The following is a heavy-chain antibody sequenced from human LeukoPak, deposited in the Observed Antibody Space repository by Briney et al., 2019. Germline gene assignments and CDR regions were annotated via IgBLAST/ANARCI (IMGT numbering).Heavy chain of an antibody. J-gene: IGHJ4*02. D-gene: IGHD1-26*01. Sequence: ASVTVSFTASGYTFTIYGISWVRQAPGQGLEWMGWISAYNGNTNYAQKLQGRVTMTTDTSTSTAYMELRSLRSDDTAVYYCARDLSGSYYSYFDYWGQGTLVTVSS. CDR3: ARDLSGSYYSYFDY. CDR1: GYTFTIYG. CDR2: ISAYNGNT. V-gene: IGHV1-18*01.